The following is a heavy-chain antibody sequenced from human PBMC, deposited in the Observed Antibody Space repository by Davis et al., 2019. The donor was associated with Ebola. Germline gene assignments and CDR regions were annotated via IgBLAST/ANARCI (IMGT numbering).Heavy chain of an antibody. V-gene: IGHV1-46*01. CDR3: ARDGGYCSGGSCYRPNYYYGMDV. CDR2: INPSGGST. D-gene: IGHD2-15*01. J-gene: IGHJ6*02. CDR1: GYTFTSYY. Sequence: ASVKVSCKASGYTFTSYYMHWVRQAPGQGLEWTGIINPSGGSTSYAQKFQGRVTMTRDTSTSTVYMELSSLRSEDTAVYYCARDGGYCSGGSCYRPNYYYGMDVWGQGTTVTVSS.